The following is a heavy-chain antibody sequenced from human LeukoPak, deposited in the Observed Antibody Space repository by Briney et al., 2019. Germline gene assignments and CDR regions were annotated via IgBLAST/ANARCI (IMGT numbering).Heavy chain of an antibody. J-gene: IGHJ5*02. CDR2: IWYDGSTS. CDR1: GFTFSRYA. Sequence: GGSLRLSCAASGFTFSRYAMHWVRQTPGKGLEWMALIWYDGSTSYYADSVKGRFTISRDNSNNTLYLQMNSLRAEDTAVYYCARRSYGDYEAWFDHWGQGTLVTVSS. CDR3: ARRSYGDYEAWFDH. D-gene: IGHD4-17*01. V-gene: IGHV3-33*08.